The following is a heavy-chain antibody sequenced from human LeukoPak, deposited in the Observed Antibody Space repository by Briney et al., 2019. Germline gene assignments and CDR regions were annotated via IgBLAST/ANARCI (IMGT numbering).Heavy chain of an antibody. Sequence: PSETLSLTCAVYGGSFSGYYWSWIRQPPGRGLEWIGEINHSGSTNYNPSLKSRVTISVDTSKNQFSLKLSSVTAADTAVYYCARVDQPQDYSSSSINWFDPWGQGTLVTVSS. J-gene: IGHJ5*02. D-gene: IGHD6-6*01. CDR2: INHSGST. CDR1: GGSFSGYY. V-gene: IGHV4-34*01. CDR3: ARVDQPQDYSSSSINWFDP.